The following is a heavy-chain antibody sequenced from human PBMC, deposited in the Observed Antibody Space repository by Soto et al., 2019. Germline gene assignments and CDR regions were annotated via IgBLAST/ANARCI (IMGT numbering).Heavy chain of an antibody. Sequence: QVQLVESGGGVVQPGRSLRLSCAASGFTFSSYGMHWVRQAPGKGLEWVAVISYDGSNKYYADSGKGRFTISRDNSKNTLYLQMNSLRAEDTAVYYCAKEVGGYYYMDVWGKGTTVTVSS. D-gene: IGHD2-15*01. CDR1: GFTFSSYG. J-gene: IGHJ6*03. V-gene: IGHV3-30*18. CDR2: ISYDGSNK. CDR3: AKEVGGYYYMDV.